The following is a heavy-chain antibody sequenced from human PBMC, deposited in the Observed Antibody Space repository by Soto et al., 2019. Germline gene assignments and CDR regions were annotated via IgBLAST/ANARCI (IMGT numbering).Heavy chain of an antibody. CDR1: GGSISSGGYY. V-gene: IGHV4-31*03. CDR3: ARVLYYDILTGYYYYGMDV. CDR2: IYYSGST. J-gene: IGHJ6*02. D-gene: IGHD3-9*01. Sequence: SETLSLTCTVSGGSISSGGYYWSWIRQHPGKGLEWIGYIYYSGSTYYNPSLKSRVTISVDTSKNQFSLKLSSVTAADTAVYYCARVLYYDILTGYYYYGMDVWGQGTTVTVSS.